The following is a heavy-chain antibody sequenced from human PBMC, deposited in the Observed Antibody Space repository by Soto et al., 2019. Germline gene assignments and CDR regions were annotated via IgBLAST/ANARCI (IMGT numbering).Heavy chain of an antibody. V-gene: IGHV3-23*01. D-gene: IGHD6-13*01. CDR1: GFTFSSYA. J-gene: IGHJ1*01. Sequence: GGSLRLSCAASGFTFSSYAMSWVRQAPGKGLEWVSAISGSGGSTYYADSVKGRFTISRDNSKNTLYLQVNSLRAEDTAVYYCARDQAAGGTISRYFQDWGQGTLVTVSS. CDR3: ARDQAAGGTISRYFQD. CDR2: ISGSGGST.